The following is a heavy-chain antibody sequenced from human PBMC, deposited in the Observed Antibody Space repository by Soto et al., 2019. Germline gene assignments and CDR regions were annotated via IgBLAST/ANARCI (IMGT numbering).Heavy chain of an antibody. CDR3: ARLAVFGVVISPYYYYGMDV. V-gene: IGHV5-51*01. CDR1: GYSFTSYW. D-gene: IGHD3-3*01. CDR2: IYPGDSDT. J-gene: IGHJ6*02. Sequence: GESLKISCKGSGYSFTSYWIGWVRQMPGKGLERMGIIYPGDSDTRYSPSFQGQVTISADKSISTAYLQWSSLKASDTAMYYCARLAVFGVVISPYYYYGMDVWGQGTTVTVSS.